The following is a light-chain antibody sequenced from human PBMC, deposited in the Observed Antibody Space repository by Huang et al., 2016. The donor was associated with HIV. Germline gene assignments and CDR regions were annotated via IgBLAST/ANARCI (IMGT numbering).Light chain of an antibody. CDR1: QTVSNTD. Sequence: EIVLTQSPGTLSLSPGEGATLSCRASQTVSNTDFAGYQQKPGQAPRLLIYGATNRVPGIPDRFSVSGSGTDFTLSISRLEPEDFAVYYCQQYGGSPITFGQGTRLEIK. CDR2: GAT. V-gene: IGKV3-20*01. J-gene: IGKJ5*01. CDR3: QQYGGSPIT.